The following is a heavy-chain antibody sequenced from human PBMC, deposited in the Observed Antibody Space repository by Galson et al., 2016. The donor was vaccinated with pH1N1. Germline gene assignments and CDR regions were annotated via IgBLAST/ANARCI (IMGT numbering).Heavy chain of an antibody. CDR3: ARTDYDVEGYFGMDV. CDR1: GGSISSYY. Sequence: ETLSLTCSVSGGSISSYYWIWIRQAPGKGLEWIGYIDNTGGTNYNPSLKSRVTISVHTSKNQVSLKLSSVTAAGTAVYYCARTDYDVEGYFGMDVWGQGTTVTVSS. D-gene: IGHD3-3*01. V-gene: IGHV4-59*01. J-gene: IGHJ6*02. CDR2: IDNTGGT.